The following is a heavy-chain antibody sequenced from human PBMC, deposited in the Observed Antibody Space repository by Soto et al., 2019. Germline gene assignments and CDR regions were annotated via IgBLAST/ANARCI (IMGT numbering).Heavy chain of an antibody. CDR3: AGEDSSRYMIWALDL. D-gene: IGHD3-22*01. J-gene: IGHJ3*01. Sequence: PSETLSLTCAVSGGSISSGGYFWSWIRQPPGKGLEWIGYIFHTGSTNYNRSLRSRATISVDTSKNQFSLTLRSVTAADTAVYYCAGEDSSRYMIWALDLWGQGTTVTVSS. V-gene: IGHV4-30-2*02. CDR2: IFHTGST. CDR1: GGSISSGGYF.